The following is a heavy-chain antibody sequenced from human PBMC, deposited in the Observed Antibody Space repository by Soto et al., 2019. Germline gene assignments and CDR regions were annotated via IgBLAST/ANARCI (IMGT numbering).Heavy chain of an antibody. CDR1: GGSIGSYY. D-gene: IGHD6-6*01. CDR3: ARIAALSWFDP. V-gene: IGHV4-59*01. J-gene: IGHJ5*02. CDR2: IYYSGST. Sequence: QVQLQESGPGLVKPSETLSLTCTVSGGSIGSYYWSWIRQPPGKGLEWIGYIYYSGSTNYNPSLKSRVTISVDTSKNQFSLKLSSVTAADTAVYYCARIAALSWFDPWGQGTLVTVSS.